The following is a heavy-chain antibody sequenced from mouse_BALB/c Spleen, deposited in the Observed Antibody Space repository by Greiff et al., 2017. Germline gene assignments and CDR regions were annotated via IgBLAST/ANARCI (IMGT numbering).Heavy chain of an antibody. CDR2: IWAGGST. D-gene: IGHD4-1*01. CDR1: GFSLTSYG. CDR3: ARDPLGRYYFDY. J-gene: IGHJ2*01. Sequence: VQVVESGPGLVAPSQSLSITCTVSGFSLTSYGVHWVRQPPGKGLEWLGVIWAGGSTNYNSALMSRLSISKDNSKSQVFLKMNSLQTDDTAMYYCARDPLGRYYFDYWGQGTTLTVSS. V-gene: IGHV2-9*02.